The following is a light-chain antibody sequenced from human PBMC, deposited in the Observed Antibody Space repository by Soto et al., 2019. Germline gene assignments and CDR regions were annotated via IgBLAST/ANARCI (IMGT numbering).Light chain of an antibody. CDR2: KAS. CDR3: QHYNSYSEA. J-gene: IGKJ1*01. CDR1: QSISSY. Sequence: DMQMTQSPSTLSVSVGDIVTITCRASQSISSYLNWYQQKPGKAPKLLIYKASTLKSGVPSRFSGSGYGTELTITISSMKNDDFATYYCQHYNSYSEAFGQGTKVDIK. V-gene: IGKV1-5*03.